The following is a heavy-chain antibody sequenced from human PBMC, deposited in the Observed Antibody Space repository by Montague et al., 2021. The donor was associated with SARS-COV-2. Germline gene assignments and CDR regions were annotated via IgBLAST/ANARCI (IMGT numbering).Heavy chain of an antibody. CDR1: GFTFSSYA. V-gene: IGHV3-30*04. Sequence: SLRLSCPTSGFTFSSYAMHWVRQAPGKGLEWVAVISYDGSNKYYADSVKGRFTISRDNSKNTLYLQMNSLRAEDTAVYYCARDSGSSIDYWGQGTLVTVSS. CDR3: ARDSGSSIDY. CDR2: ISYDGSNK. J-gene: IGHJ4*02. D-gene: IGHD1-26*01.